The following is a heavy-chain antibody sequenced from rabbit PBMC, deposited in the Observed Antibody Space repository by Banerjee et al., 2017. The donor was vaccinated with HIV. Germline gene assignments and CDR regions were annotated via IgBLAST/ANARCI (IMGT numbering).Heavy chain of an antibody. CDR3: ARDWTGGYTPYAIEFSL. J-gene: IGHJ4*01. CDR2: IYTGNGHT. V-gene: IGHV1S40*01. Sequence: QSLEESGGDLVKPGASLTLTCTASGFSFSSRDYMCWVRQAPGKGLEWIACIYTGNGHTYYASWAKGRFTISKTSSTTVTLQMTSLTAADTATYFCARDWTGGYTPYAIEFSLWGQGTLVTVS. D-gene: IGHD6-1*01. CDR1: GFSFSSRDY.